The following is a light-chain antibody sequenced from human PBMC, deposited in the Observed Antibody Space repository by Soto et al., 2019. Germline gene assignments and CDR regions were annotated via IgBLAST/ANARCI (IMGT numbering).Light chain of an antibody. CDR2: TVS. CDR3: QQFNSSPFT. J-gene: IGKJ4*01. Sequence: DIQLTQSPSFLSASVGDRLTITCRASQDIRSSLAWYQQKPGKAPNLLIYTVSTLQRGVPSRFSGSRTGTEFTLTISSLQPEDFATYYCQQFNSSPFTFGGGTKLEI. V-gene: IGKV1-9*01. CDR1: QDIRSS.